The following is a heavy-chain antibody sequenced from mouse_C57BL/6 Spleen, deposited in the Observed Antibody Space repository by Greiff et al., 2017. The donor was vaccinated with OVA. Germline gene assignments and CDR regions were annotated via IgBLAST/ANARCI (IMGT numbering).Heavy chain of an antibody. CDR3: ARHERGYYYGSSLWFAY. D-gene: IGHD1-1*01. CDR1: GYTFTEYT. CDR2: FYPGSGSI. J-gene: IGHJ3*01. Sequence: VKLQESGAELVKPGASVKLSCKASGYTFTEYTIHWVKQRSGQGLEWIGWFYPGSGSIKYNEKFKDKATLTADKSSSTVYMELSRLTSEDSAVYFCARHERGYYYGSSLWFAYWGQGTLVTVSA. V-gene: IGHV1-62-2*01.